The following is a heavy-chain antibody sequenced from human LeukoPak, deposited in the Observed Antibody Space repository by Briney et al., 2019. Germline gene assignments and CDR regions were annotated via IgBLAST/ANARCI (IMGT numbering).Heavy chain of an antibody. CDR2: IYYSGST. J-gene: IGHJ4*02. V-gene: IGHV4-39*01. CDR1: GGSISSSSYY. D-gene: IGHD1-26*01. CDR3: AGNHRKWELRSCDY. Sequence: PSETLSLTCTVPGGSISSSSYYWGWIRQPPGKGLEWIGSIYYSGSTYYNPSLKSRVTISVDTSKNQFSLKLSSVTAADTAVYYCAGNHRKWELRSCDYWGQGTLVTVSS.